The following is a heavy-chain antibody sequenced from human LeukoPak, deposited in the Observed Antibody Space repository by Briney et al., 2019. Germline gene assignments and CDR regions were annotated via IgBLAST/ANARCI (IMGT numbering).Heavy chain of an antibody. CDR2: IIPIFGTA. CDR1: GAIVSRSA. V-gene: IGHV1-69*13. J-gene: IGHJ4*02. D-gene: IGHD6-19*01. CDR3: ARVRGLGIAVAGGPCDY. Sequence: SVKVSCKASGAIVSRSATSWLPQSPGQGLEWMGGIIPIFGTANYAQKFQGRVTITADESTSTAYMELSSLRSEDTAVYYCARVRGLGIAVAGGPCDYWGQGTLVTVSS.